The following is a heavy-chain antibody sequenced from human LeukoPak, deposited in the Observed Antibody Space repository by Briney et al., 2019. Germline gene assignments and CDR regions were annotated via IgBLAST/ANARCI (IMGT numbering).Heavy chain of an antibody. V-gene: IGHV4-34*01. CDR2: INHSVTH. J-gene: IGHJ4*02. CDR3: ASAERGY. Sequence: SETLSLTCAVSGGSFSGYYWSWIRPPPGKGLEWIGEINHSVTHNYNPSLNSRVTISVDTSKNQFSLKLSSLTAADTAVYDWASAERGYWGQGTLVTVSS. CDR1: GGSFSGYY.